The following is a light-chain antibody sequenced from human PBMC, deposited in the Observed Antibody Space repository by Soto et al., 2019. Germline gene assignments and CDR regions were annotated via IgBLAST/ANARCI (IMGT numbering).Light chain of an antibody. J-gene: IGKJ4*01. Sequence: EIVLTQSPGTLSLSPGERATLSYRASQSVSSSYLAWYQQNPGQAPRLLIYGASSRATGITDRFSGSGSGTDFTLTISRLEPEDFAVYFCQQYDSSPLTFGGGTKVEIK. V-gene: IGKV3-20*01. CDR2: GAS. CDR1: QSVSSSY. CDR3: QQYDSSPLT.